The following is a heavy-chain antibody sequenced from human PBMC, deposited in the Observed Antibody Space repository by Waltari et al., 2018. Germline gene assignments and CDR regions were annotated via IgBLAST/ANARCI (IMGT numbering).Heavy chain of an antibody. CDR2: IWYDGSNT. D-gene: IGHD1-1*01. J-gene: IGHJ6*02. CDR3: ARPAWNDPPYYYGMDV. Sequence: QVQVVESGGGGVQPGQSLRLSCVTSGFKFSSYGMHWVRQAPGKGLEWVAVIWYDGSNTDYRESVKGRFTISRDNVKNTVDLQMNNLRVEDTAVYYCARPAWNDPPYYYGMDVWGPGTTVSVSS. CDR1: GFKFSSYG. V-gene: IGHV3-33*01.